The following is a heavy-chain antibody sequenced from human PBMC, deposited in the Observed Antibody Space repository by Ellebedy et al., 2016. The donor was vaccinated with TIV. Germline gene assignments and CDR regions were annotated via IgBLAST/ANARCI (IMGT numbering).Heavy chain of an antibody. J-gene: IGHJ6*02. V-gene: IGHV4-34*01. CDR3: TRGPGTTPSTYYSSPLDV. CDR2: VHHQGSN. CDR1: GGSFSAYY. Sequence: MPSETLSLTCAVSGGSFSAYYWTWVRQAPGKPLEWIGEVHHQGSNNYNPSLTNRAAISLDPSNKQFSLTLTSLTAPDTAVYYCTRGPGTTPSTYYSSPLDVWGQGITVTVSS. D-gene: IGHD1-7*01.